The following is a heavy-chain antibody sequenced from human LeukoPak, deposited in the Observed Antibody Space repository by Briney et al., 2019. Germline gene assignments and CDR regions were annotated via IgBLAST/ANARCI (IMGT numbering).Heavy chain of an antibody. J-gene: IGHJ5*02. CDR3: ARVGDYYDSSGPLNP. CDR2: ISSSSSYI. CDR1: GFTFSSYS. V-gene: IGHV3-21*01. D-gene: IGHD3-22*01. Sequence: GGSLRLSCAASGFTFSSYSMNWVRQAPGKGLEWVSSISSSSSYIYHADSVKGRFTISRDNAKNSLYLQMNSLRAEDTAVYYCARVGDYYDSSGPLNPWGQGTLVTVSS.